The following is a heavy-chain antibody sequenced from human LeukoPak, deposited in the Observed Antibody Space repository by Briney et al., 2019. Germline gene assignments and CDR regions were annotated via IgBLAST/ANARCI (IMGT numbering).Heavy chain of an antibody. CDR2: ISSSSSYI. V-gene: IGHV3-21*01. CDR1: GFTFSSYS. Sequence: GGSLRLSCAASGFTFSSYSMNWVRQAPGKGLEWVSSISSSSSYIYYADSVKGRFTISRDNAKNSLYLQMNSLRAEDTAVYYCARGGYSYGYGPFSTKHTDYWGQGTLVTVSS. CDR3: ARGGYSYGYGPFSTKHTDY. D-gene: IGHD5-18*01. J-gene: IGHJ4*02.